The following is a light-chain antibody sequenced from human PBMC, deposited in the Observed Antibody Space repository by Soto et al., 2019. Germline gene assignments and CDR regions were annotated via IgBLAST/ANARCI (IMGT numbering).Light chain of an antibody. Sequence: EIVLTQSPGTLSLSPGERATLSCRASQSVSSSYLAWYQQKPGQAPRLLIYLASSRATGIPDRFSGSGSGTEFTLTISSLQPDDFATYYCQQYDTFLTFGGGTKVDIK. CDR1: QSVSSSY. V-gene: IGKV3-20*01. CDR2: LAS. CDR3: QQYDTFLT. J-gene: IGKJ4*01.